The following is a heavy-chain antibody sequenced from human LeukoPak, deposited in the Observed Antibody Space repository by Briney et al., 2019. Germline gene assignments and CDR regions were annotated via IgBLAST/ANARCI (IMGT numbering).Heavy chain of an antibody. CDR2: ISSSSSYI. CDR1: GFTFSSYS. CDR3: ARGPRGSGSYPYNWFDP. V-gene: IGHV3-21*01. J-gene: IGHJ5*02. D-gene: IGHD3-10*01. Sequence: PGGSLRLSCAASGFTFSSYSMNWVRQAPGKGLEWVSSISSSSSYIYYADSVKGRFTISRDNAKNSLYLQMNSLRAEDTAVYYCARGPRGSGSYPYNWFDPWGQGTLVTVSS.